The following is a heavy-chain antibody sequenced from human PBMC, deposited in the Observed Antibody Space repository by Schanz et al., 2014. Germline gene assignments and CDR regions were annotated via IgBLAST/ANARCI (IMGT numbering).Heavy chain of an antibody. CDR1: GFTFSDHY. Sequence: VQLVESGGGLVKPGGSLRLSCAASGFTFSDHYMEWVRQAPGKGLEWVSVIYSGGSTYYTDSVKGRFTISRHNSKNTLYLKMNSLRAEDTAVYFCARENLYGSNWYVGGGYYYGMDVWGQGTTVTVSS. CDR2: IYSGGST. CDR3: ARENLYGSNWYVGGGYYYGMDV. V-gene: IGHV3-53*04. J-gene: IGHJ6*02. D-gene: IGHD6-13*01.